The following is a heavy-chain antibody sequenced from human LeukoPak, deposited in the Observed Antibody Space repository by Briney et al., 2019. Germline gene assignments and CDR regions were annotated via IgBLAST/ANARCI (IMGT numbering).Heavy chain of an antibody. V-gene: IGHV3-23*01. CDR2: IYENGGTT. Sequence: GGSLRLSCVGSGFTFRSHAMSWVRQAPEKGLEFVSSIYENGGTTYYADSVKGRFSISRDNSKNTLYLQMDSLRGEDTAVYYCAKDFRIGYSAHFDYWGQGALVTVSS. D-gene: IGHD2-21*01. CDR1: GFTFRSHA. J-gene: IGHJ4*02. CDR3: AKDFRIGYSAHFDY.